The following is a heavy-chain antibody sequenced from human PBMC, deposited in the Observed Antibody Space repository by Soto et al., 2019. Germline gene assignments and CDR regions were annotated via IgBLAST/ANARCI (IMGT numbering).Heavy chain of an antibody. Sequence: EVQLLESGGGLVQPGGSLRLYCAASGFTFSSYAMSWVRQAPGKGLEWVSAISGSGGSTYYADSVKGRFTISRDNSKNTLYLQMNSLRAEDTAVYYCAKASPPNYDFWSGYYTGINSLFYWGQGTLVTVSS. V-gene: IGHV3-23*01. J-gene: IGHJ4*02. CDR3: AKASPPNYDFWSGYYTGINSLFY. CDR1: GFTFSSYA. CDR2: ISGSGGST. D-gene: IGHD3-3*01.